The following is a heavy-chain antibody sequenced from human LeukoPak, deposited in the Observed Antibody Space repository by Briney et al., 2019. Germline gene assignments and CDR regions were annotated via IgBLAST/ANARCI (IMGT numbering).Heavy chain of an antibody. V-gene: IGHV1-46*01. Sequence: ASVKVSCKASGYTFTSYYMHWVLQAPGQGPEWMGIINPSGGSTSYAQKFQGRVTMTRDTSTSTVYMELSSLGSEDTAVYYCARDLGYYDFWSGYSHFDYWGQGTLVTVSS. J-gene: IGHJ4*02. CDR2: INPSGGST. CDR3: ARDLGYYDFWSGYSHFDY. D-gene: IGHD3-3*01. CDR1: GYTFTSYY.